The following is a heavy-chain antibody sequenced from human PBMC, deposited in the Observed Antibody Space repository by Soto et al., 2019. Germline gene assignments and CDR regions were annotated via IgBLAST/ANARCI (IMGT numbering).Heavy chain of an antibody. V-gene: IGHV4-59*01. CDR1: GGSIRSYY. Sequence: PSETLSLTCTVSGGSIRSYYWNWIRQSPGKGLDWIGYMYYGGSTNYNPSLKSRVSISADTSKNQFSLRLTSVTAADTAVYYCARRVNGIAVAGTIAWFDPWGQGTLVTVSS. CDR3: ARRVNGIAVAGTIAWFDP. D-gene: IGHD6-19*01. J-gene: IGHJ5*02. CDR2: MYYGGST.